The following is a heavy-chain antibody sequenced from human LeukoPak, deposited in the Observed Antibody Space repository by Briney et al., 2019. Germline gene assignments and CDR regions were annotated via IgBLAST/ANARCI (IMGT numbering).Heavy chain of an antibody. J-gene: IGHJ5*02. D-gene: IGHD6-19*01. CDR2: IKQDGREK. V-gene: IGHV3-7*01. CDR1: GFTFSSYW. Sequence: GGSLRLSCAASGFTFSSYWMSWVRQAPGKGLEWVANIKQDGREKYYVDSVKGRFTISRDNAKNSLYLQMNSLRAEDTAVYYCARDGGGIAVAPNWFDPWGQGTLVTVSS. CDR3: ARDGGGIAVAPNWFDP.